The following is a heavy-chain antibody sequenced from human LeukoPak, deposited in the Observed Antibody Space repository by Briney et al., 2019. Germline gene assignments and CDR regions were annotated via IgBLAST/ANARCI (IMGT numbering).Heavy chain of an antibody. D-gene: IGHD3-22*01. V-gene: IGHV3-48*03. CDR1: GFTFNNYA. J-gene: IGHJ4*02. CDR2: ISSSGSTI. Sequence: GGSLRLSCAASGFTFNNYAMSWVRQAPGKGLEWVSYISSSGSTIYYADSVRGRFTISRVNAKNSLYLQMNSLRAEDTAVYYCARAPYYYDSSGYYGYWGQGTLVTVSS. CDR3: ARAPYYYDSSGYYGY.